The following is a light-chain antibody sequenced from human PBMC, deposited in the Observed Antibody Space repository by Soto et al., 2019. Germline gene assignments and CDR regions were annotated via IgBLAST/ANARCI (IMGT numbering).Light chain of an antibody. CDR1: SNDVGGYNY. Sequence: QSALTQPASVSGSPGQSITISCTGTSNDVGGYNYVSWYQQHPGKAPKLMIYDVSNRPSGVSNRFSGSKSANTASLTISGLQTEDESDYYCSSYQGSSTYVFGTGTKLTVL. V-gene: IGLV2-14*03. J-gene: IGLJ1*01. CDR2: DVS. CDR3: SSYQGSSTYV.